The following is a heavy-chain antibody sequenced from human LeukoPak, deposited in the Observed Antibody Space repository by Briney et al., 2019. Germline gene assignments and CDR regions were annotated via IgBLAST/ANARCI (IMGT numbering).Heavy chain of an antibody. CDR2: ISGGGGST. CDR1: GFTFSNYA. D-gene: IGHD1-26*01. V-gene: IGHV3-23*01. Sequence: PGGSLRLSCAASGFTFSNYAMSWVRQAPGKGVGWVSAISGGGGSTNYADSVKGRFTISRDNSKNTLYLQMNSLRAEDTAVYYCAKDLSGTYLNWFDPWGQGTLVTVSS. J-gene: IGHJ5*02. CDR3: AKDLSGTYLNWFDP.